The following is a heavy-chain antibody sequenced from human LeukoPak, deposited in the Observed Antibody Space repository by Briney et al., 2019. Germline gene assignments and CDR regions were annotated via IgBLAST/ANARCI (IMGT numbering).Heavy chain of an antibody. J-gene: IGHJ4*02. D-gene: IGHD5-12*01. CDR3: ARPRGYSAYDPLDY. V-gene: IGHV3-66*01. Sequence: GGSLRLSCVASGFTVSSNYMSWVRQAPGKGLEWVSVIYSGDNTYYVDSVKGRFTISRDSSKNTLYLQMNSLRAEDTAVFYCARPRGYSAYDPLDYWGQGTRVTVSS. CDR1: GFTVSSNY. CDR2: IYSGDNT.